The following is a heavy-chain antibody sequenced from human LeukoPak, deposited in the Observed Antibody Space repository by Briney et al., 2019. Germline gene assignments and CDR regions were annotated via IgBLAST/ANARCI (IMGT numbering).Heavy chain of an antibody. CDR1: GGSISSYY. J-gene: IGHJ4*02. Sequence: SETLCLICTVSGGSISSYYWSWIRQPAGKGLEWIGRIYTSGSTNYNPSLKSRVTISVDKSKNQFSLKLSSVAAADTAVYYCARVLSSWQFDYWGQGTQDTVSS. V-gene: IGHV4-4*07. CDR3: ARVLSSWQFDY. D-gene: IGHD6-13*01. CDR2: IYTSGST.